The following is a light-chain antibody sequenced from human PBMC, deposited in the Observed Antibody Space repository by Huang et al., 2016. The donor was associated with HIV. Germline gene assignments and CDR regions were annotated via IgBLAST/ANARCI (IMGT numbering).Light chain of an antibody. J-gene: IGKJ3*01. CDR1: QGIGRY. Sequence: IQLTQSPSSLSASVGDRVTITCRASQGIGRYLVWYQQKPGKAPKLLIYAASTLQRGVPSRFSGSGSGTEFTLTIGSLQHEDFATYYCQQLKTYPITFGPGTQVDIK. V-gene: IGKV1-9*01. CDR3: QQLKTYPIT. CDR2: AAS.